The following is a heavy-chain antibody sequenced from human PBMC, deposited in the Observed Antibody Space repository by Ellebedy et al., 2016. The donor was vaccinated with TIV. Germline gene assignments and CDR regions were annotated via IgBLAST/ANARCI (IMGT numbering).Heavy chain of an antibody. D-gene: IGHD3-10*01. V-gene: IGHV1-3*01. J-gene: IGHJ4*02. CDR1: GYTFTSYP. CDR2: INAGNGNT. Sequence: AASVKVSCKASGYTFTSYPMHWVRQAPGQRLEWMGWINAGNGNTKFSQKFQGRVTITRDTSARTAYMELSSLRSEDTAVYYCARGSILWFGDLSGYYFDYWGQGTLVTVSS. CDR3: ARGSILWFGDLSGYYFDY.